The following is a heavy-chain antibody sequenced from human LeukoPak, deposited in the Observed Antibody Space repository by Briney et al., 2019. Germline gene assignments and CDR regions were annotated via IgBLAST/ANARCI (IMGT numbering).Heavy chain of an antibody. D-gene: IGHD3-22*01. CDR1: GGTFSSYT. CDR3: ARQSYYDSSGYYAYFDY. Sequence: SVKVSCKASGGTFSSYTISWVRQAPGQGLEWMGRIIPILGIANYAQKFQGRVTITADKSTSTAYMELSSLRPEDTAVYYCARQSYYDSSGYYAYFDYWGQGSLVTVCS. V-gene: IGHV1-69*02. J-gene: IGHJ4*02. CDR2: IIPILGIA.